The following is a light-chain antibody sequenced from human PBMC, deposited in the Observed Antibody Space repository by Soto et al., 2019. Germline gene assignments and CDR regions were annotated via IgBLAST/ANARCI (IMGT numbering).Light chain of an antibody. CDR3: QHRGNWPLT. V-gene: IGKV3-11*01. Sequence: EIVLTQSPGTLSLSPGERATLSCRASQSVNSDYLAWYQQKPGQAPRLLIYGASIRATGIPARFSGSGSGTDFSLTITSLEPEDFAVYYCQHRGNWPLTFGGGTKVDIK. CDR1: QSVNSDY. CDR2: GAS. J-gene: IGKJ4*01.